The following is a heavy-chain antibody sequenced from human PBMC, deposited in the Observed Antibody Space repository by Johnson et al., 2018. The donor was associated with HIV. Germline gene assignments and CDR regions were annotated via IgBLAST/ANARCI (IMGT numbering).Heavy chain of an antibody. V-gene: IGHV3-15*01. J-gene: IGHJ3*02. CDR3: AREGGVTMVAGFDI. D-gene: IGHD4/OR15-4a*01. CDR2: IKSKTDGGTT. Sequence: MLLVESGGGLVKPGGSLRLSCAASGFTFSNAWMSWVRQAPGKGLEWVGRIKSKTDGGTTDYAAPVKGRFTISRDDSKNTLYLQMNSLKTEDTAVYYCAREGGVTMVAGFDIWGQGTMVTVSS. CDR1: GFTFSNAW.